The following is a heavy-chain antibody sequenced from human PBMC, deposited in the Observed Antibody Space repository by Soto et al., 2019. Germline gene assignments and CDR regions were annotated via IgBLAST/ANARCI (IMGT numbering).Heavy chain of an antibody. V-gene: IGHV4-34*01. J-gene: IGHJ4*02. CDR3: ARGDFAGPKYDGSGSYEDY. CDR1: GGSFSRYY. D-gene: IGHD3-10*01. Sequence: QVQLQQWGAGLLKPSETLSLTCAVYGGSFSRYYWSWVRQPPGKGLEWIGEINHSGSTNYNPSLKSRVAISVYTSKSQFSLKLSSVTAADTAVYYCARGDFAGPKYDGSGSYEDYWGQGTLVTVSS. CDR2: INHSGST.